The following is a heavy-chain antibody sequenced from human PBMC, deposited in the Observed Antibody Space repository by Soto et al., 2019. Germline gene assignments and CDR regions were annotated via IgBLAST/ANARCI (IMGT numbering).Heavy chain of an antibody. J-gene: IGHJ6*03. CDR2: IDSSSSYI. Sequence: EVQVVESGGGLVKPGESLRLSCAASGFTFSSCSMNWVRQAPGKGLEWVSSIDSSSSYIYYADSVKGRFTISRDNAKNSLYLQMNSLRAEDTGVYYCSNSEATSSWYIYYMDVWGKGTTVTVSS. D-gene: IGHD6-13*01. CDR3: SNSEATSSWYIYYMDV. V-gene: IGHV3-21*01. CDR1: GFTFSSCS.